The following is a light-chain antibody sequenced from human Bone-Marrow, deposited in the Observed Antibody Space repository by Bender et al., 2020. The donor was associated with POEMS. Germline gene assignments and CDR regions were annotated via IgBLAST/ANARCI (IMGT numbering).Light chain of an antibody. CDR1: SSDIGSYNL. CDR3: FSYANTITFA. Sequence: QSALTQPASVSGSPGQSITISCTGTSSDIGSYNLVSWYQQHPGKAPKLIIYEDTKRPSGVSDRFSGSKSGNTASLTISGLQAEDEADYYCFSYANTITFAFGGGTKLTVL. CDR2: EDT. J-gene: IGLJ2*01. V-gene: IGLV2-23*02.